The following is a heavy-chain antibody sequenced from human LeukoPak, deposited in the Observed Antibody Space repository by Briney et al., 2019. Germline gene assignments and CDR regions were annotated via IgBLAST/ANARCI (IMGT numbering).Heavy chain of an antibody. CDR2: ISGSGGST. CDR3: AKGSAAMVKTNWFDP. D-gene: IGHD5-18*01. J-gene: IGHJ5*02. Sequence: GGSLRLSCAASGFTFSSYAMSWVRQAPGKGLEWVSAISGSGGSTYYADSVKGRFTISRDNSKNTLYLQMNSLRAEDTAVYYCAKGSAAMVKTNWFDPWGQGTLVTVSS. CDR1: GFTFSSYA. V-gene: IGHV3-23*01.